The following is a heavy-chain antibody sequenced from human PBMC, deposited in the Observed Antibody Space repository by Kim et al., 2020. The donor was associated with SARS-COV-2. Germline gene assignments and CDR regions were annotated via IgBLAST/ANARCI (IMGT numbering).Heavy chain of an antibody. Sequence: SETLSLTCTVSFCSISSGGYYWSWIRQHPGKGLEWIGYIYYSGSTYYNPSLKSRVTISVDTSKNQFSLKLSSVTAADTAVYYCATGVEMATIFDYWGQGTLVTVSS. CDR3: ATGVEMATIFDY. J-gene: IGHJ4*02. CDR1: FCSISSGGYY. D-gene: IGHD5-12*01. CDR2: IYYSGST. V-gene: IGHV4-31*03.